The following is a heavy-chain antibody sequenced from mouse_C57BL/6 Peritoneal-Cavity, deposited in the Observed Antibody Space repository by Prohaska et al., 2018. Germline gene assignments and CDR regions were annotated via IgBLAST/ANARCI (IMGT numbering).Heavy chain of an antibody. CDR3: ARYITVHYIDY. V-gene: IGHV1-9*01. Sequence: LSYKATGYTFTDYCIEWVIQRPAHGLEWIGEILHGSGSTNYNEKFTGKATFTADTSSNTSYKQRCSHLSNDIAIEYWARYITVHYIDYLAQGSTLAVSS. CDR1: GYTFTDYC. J-gene: IGHJ2*01. CDR2: ILHGSGST. D-gene: IGHD1-1*01.